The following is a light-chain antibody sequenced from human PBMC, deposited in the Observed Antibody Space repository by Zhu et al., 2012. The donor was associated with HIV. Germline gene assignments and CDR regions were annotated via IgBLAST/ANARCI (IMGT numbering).Light chain of an antibody. CDR3: QQYYTPSYT. J-gene: IGKJ2*01. CDR1: QSLTTY. CDR2: EAS. Sequence: DIQMTQSPSSLSASVGDRVTITCRASQSLTTYVHWYQQKPEQAPKLLIYEASTLETGVPSRFSGSGSETEFTLTISSLQPDDFASYSCQQYYTPSYTFGQGTKLQIK. V-gene: IGKV1-5*03.